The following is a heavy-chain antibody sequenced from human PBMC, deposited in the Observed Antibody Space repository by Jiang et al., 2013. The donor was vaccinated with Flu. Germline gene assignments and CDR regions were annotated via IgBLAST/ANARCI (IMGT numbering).Heavy chain of an antibody. CDR3: ARPTMPNDAFDI. J-gene: IGHJ3*02. CDR2: SILVTLIP. CDR1: DTALPATG. V-gene: IGHV5-51*01. D-gene: IGHD2-2*01. Sequence: QLVESGAEVKKPGESLRISSKGFWDTALPATGSAGCARCPGKAWSGWGSSILVTLIPDTARPSKGQVTISADKSISTAYLQWSSLKASDTAMYYCARPTMPNDAFDIWGQGTMVTVSS.